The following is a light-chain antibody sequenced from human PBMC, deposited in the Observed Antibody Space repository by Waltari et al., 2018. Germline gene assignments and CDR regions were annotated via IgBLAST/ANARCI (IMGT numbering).Light chain of an antibody. Sequence: NVLTQSPGTLSLSPGERATLSCRASQSVSNNYLAWFQQQPGQAPRLLIPGASSRATGIPDRFSGSGSGTDFTLTISRLEPEDSAVYFCHLYGSARTFGGGTKVEIK. J-gene: IGKJ4*01. V-gene: IGKV3-20*01. CDR3: HLYGSART. CDR1: QSVSNNY. CDR2: GAS.